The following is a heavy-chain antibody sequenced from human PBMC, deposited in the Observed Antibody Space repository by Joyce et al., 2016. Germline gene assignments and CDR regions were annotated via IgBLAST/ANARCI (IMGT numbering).Heavy chain of an antibody. CDR1: GFTFSSYG. CDR2: IWSDGTNK. Sequence: QVQLVESGGGVVQPGRSLRLSCAASGFTFSSYGMHWVREAPGKGLEWVAVIWSDGTNKYYADSVKGRFTISRDNSKNTLYLQSNSLRAEDTAVYYCARSDTQYGLEWGDYWGQGTLVTVSS. D-gene: IGHD1-26*01. J-gene: IGHJ4*02. CDR3: ARSDTQYGLEWGDY. V-gene: IGHV3-33*01.